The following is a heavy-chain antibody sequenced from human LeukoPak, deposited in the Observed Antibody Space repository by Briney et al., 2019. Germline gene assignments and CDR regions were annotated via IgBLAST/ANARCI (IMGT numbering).Heavy chain of an antibody. Sequence: GGSLRLSCAASGLTFSSYSMNWVRQAPGKGLEWISYISSSSSTIYYADSVKGRFTVSRDNSKNTLYLQMNSLRAEDTAVYYCAKDLRPMAYMLVIDVWGQGTLVTVSS. CDR3: AKDLRPMAYMLVIDV. CDR2: ISSSSSTI. CDR1: GLTFSSYS. J-gene: IGHJ4*02. D-gene: IGHD3-16*02. V-gene: IGHV3-48*01.